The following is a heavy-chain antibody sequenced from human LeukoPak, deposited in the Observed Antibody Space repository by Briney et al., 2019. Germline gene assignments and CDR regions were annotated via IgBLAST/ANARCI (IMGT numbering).Heavy chain of an antibody. CDR1: GFTFSSYA. CDR2: ISGSGGST. J-gene: IGHJ4*02. V-gene: IGHV3-23*01. D-gene: IGHD2-15*01. CDR3: AKGRYCSGGSCYPHFDY. Sequence: GGSLRLSCAASGFTFSSYAMSWVRQAPGKGLEWVSAISGSGGSTYYADSVKDRFTISRDNYKNTLYLQMNSLRAEDTAVYYCAKGRYCSGGSCYPHFDYWGQGTLVTVSS.